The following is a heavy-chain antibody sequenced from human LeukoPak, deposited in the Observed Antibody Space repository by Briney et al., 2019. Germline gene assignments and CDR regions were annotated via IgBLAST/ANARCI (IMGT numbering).Heavy chain of an antibody. V-gene: IGHV3-48*03. CDR3: ARGATDTTRWFDP. D-gene: IGHD1-7*01. Sequence: GGSLRLSCAASGFTFSSYEMNWVRQAPGKGLEWVSYISSSGSTIYYADSVKGRFTISRDNAKNSLYLQMNVLRADDTATYYCARGATDTTRWFDPWGQGTLVTVSS. J-gene: IGHJ5*02. CDR2: ISSSGSTI. CDR1: GFTFSSYE.